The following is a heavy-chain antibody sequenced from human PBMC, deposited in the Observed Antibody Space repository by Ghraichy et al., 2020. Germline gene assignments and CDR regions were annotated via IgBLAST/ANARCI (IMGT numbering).Heavy chain of an antibody. D-gene: IGHD6-25*01. CDR3: ARSPFARAAVHDY. J-gene: IGHJ4*02. Sequence: ASVKVSCKASGYTFTSYDMNWVRQATGQGLEWMGWMNPNSGNTGFAQKFQGRVALTRDTSTSTAYMELSSLGSEDTAVYYCARSPFARAAVHDYWGQGTLVTVSS. CDR1: GYTFTSYD. CDR2: MNPNSGNT. V-gene: IGHV1-8*01.